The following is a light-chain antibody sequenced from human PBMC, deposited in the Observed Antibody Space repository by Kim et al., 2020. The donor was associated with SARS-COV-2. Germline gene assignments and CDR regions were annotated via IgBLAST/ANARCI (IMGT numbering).Light chain of an antibody. V-gene: IGKV3-20*01. CDR3: QQYGSSPQT. CDR2: GAS. Sequence: SPGERAPLSCRASQIVSSSYLAWYQQKPGQAPRLLIYGASSRATGIPDRFSGSGSGTDFTLTISRLEPEDFAVYYCQQYGSSPQTFGQGTKVDIK. J-gene: IGKJ1*01. CDR1: QIVSSSY.